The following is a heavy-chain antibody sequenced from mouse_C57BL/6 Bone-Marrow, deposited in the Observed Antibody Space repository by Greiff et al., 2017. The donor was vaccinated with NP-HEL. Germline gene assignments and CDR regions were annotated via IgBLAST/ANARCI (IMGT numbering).Heavy chain of an antibody. J-gene: IGHJ4*01. Sequence: EVMLVESEGGLVQPGSSMKLSCTASGFTFSDYSMAWVRQVPEKGLEWVANINYDGSSTYYLDSLKSRFIISRDNAKNILYLQLSSLKSEDTATYYCARERRLRRRTYAMDYWGQGTSVTVSS. V-gene: IGHV5-16*01. D-gene: IGHD2-4*01. CDR1: GFTFSDYS. CDR3: ARERRLRRRTYAMDY. CDR2: INYDGSST.